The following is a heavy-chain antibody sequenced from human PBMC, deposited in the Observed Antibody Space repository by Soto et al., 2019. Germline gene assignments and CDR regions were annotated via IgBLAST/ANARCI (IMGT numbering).Heavy chain of an antibody. J-gene: IGHJ4*02. CDR1: GFTFSSYE. CDR3: ARGNSPVDVY. D-gene: IGHD2-21*01. CDR2: ITSSGGTI. V-gene: IGHV3-48*03. Sequence: GGSLRLSCAASGFTFSSYEMNWVRQAPGKGLEWVSYITSSGGTIYYADSVKGRFTISRDSAKNSLYLQMKSLRAEDTAVYYCARGNSPVDVYWGQGSLVTVSS.